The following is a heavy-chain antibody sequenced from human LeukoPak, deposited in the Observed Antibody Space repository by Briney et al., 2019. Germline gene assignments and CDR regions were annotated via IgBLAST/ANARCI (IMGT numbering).Heavy chain of an antibody. CDR1: GGSISSYY. J-gene: IGHJ4*02. CDR2: IYYSGST. V-gene: IGHV4-59*12. Sequence: SETLSLTCTVPGGSISSYYWSWIRQPPGKGLEWIGYIYYSGSTNYNPSLKSRVTISVDTSKNQFSLKLSSVTAADTAVYYCARDLLGELGNFDYWGQGTLVTVSS. CDR3: ARDLLGELGNFDY. D-gene: IGHD1-26*01.